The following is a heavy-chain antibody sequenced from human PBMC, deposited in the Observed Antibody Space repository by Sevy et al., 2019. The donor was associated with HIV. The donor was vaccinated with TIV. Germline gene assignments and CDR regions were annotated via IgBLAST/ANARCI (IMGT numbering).Heavy chain of an antibody. Sequence: SETLSLTCTVSGGSINSDHWNWIRQPPGKGLEWIGYVYYTGGTNYNPSLKNRVTISVDRTKNQFSLKLTSVTAADTAVYYCARRNDFDIWDQRTMVTVSS. CDR2: VYYTGGT. J-gene: IGHJ3*02. V-gene: IGHV4-59*08. CDR1: GGSINSDH. CDR3: ARRNDFDI.